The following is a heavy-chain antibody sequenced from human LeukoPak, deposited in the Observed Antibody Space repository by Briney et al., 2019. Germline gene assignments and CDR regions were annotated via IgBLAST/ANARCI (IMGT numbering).Heavy chain of an antibody. Sequence: SETLSLTCIVSGGSISGYYWGWIRPPAGKGLEWIGRIQTRGNTNYNPSLRSRVTMSVDTSGIQFSLKLSSVTAADTAVYYCARERVAPTYYFDYWGQGTLVTVSS. V-gene: IGHV4-4*07. CDR3: ARERVAPTYYFDY. CDR1: GGSISGYY. J-gene: IGHJ4*02. CDR2: IQTRGNT. D-gene: IGHD2-15*01.